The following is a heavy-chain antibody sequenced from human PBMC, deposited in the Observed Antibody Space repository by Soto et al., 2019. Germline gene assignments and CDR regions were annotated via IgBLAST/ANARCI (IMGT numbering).Heavy chain of an antibody. CDR3: ARDLVWGSYRTTRFDY. D-gene: IGHD3-16*02. J-gene: IGHJ4*02. Sequence: QVQLVQSGAEVKKPGASVKVSCKASGYTITSYAMHWVRQAPGQRLEWMGWINAGNGNTKYSQKFQGRVTITRDTSASTAYMELSSLRSEDTAVYYCARDLVWGSYRTTRFDYWGQGTLVTVSS. V-gene: IGHV1-3*01. CDR2: INAGNGNT. CDR1: GYTITSYA.